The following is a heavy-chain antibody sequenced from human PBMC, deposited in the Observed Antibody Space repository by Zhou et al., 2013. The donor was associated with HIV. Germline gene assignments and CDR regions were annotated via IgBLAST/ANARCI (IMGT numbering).Heavy chain of an antibody. D-gene: IGHD6-13*01. J-gene: IGHJ4*02. CDR3: ASGGTYSSSWYSPGAGTFDY. CDR1: GYTFTTYD. V-gene: IGHV1-8*02. Sequence: QVQLVQSGAEVKKPGASVKVSCKASGYTFTTYDINWVRQATGQGLEYMGWMNPNNGNTASAQRFQGRITVTRTTSISTAYMELSSLRSEDTAVYYCASGGTYSSSWYSPGAGTFDYWGQGTLVTVSS. CDR2: MNPNNGNT.